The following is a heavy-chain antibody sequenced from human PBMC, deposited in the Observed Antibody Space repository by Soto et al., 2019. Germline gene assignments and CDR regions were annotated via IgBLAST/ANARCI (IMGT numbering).Heavy chain of an antibody. CDR3: ARARYSSSWYFPGYYYYGMDV. CDR2: INPNSGGT. V-gene: IGHV1-2*04. Sequence: GASVKVSCKASGYTFTGYYMHWVRQAPGQGLEWMGWINPNSGGTNYAQKFQGWVTMTRDTSISTAYMELSRLRSDVTAVYYCARARYSSSWYFPGYYYYGMDVWGQGTTVTVSS. D-gene: IGHD6-13*01. CDR1: GYTFTGYY. J-gene: IGHJ6*02.